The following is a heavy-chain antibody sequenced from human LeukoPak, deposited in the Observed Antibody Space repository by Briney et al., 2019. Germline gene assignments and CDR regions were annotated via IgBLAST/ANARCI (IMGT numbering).Heavy chain of an antibody. CDR3: ARGPAIGIDF. V-gene: IGHV1-2*02. J-gene: IGHJ4*02. D-gene: IGHD5-18*01. Sequence: ASVKVSCKASGYTFTDYFLHWVREDPGQGLEWMGWIIPNSGATNYARKFQGRVTMTRDTSISAAYLDLGSLTSDDTAMYYCARGPAIGIDFWGQGTLVTVSS. CDR1: GYTFTDYF. CDR2: IIPNSGAT.